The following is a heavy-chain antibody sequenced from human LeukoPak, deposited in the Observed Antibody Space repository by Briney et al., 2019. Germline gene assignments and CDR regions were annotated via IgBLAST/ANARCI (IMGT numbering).Heavy chain of an antibody. V-gene: IGHV3-30*04. Sequence: GGSLRLSCAASGFTFSTYTMHWVRQAPGKGLEWVAVIAYGGSYTYYAESVRGRFTFSRDNSKNTLYLQMNSLKPEDTAVYYCARGYRPYNSACLFASWGQGTLVTVSS. J-gene: IGHJ4*02. CDR2: IAYGGSYT. CDR3: ARGYRPYNSACLFAS. D-gene: IGHD6-25*01. CDR1: GFTFSTYT.